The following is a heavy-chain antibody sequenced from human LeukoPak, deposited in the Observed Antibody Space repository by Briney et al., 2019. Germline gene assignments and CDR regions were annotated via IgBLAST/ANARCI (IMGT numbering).Heavy chain of an antibody. D-gene: IGHD2-2*01. CDR2: ISGSDGST. CDR1: GFTFSTYA. Sequence: GGSLRLSCAASGFTFSTYAMSWVRQAPGKGLEWVSVISGSDGSTYYADSVKGRFTISRDNSKNTLYLQVNSLRAEDTAVYYCAKQVPAAAYFDYWGQGTLVTASS. V-gene: IGHV3-23*01. J-gene: IGHJ4*02. CDR3: AKQVPAAAYFDY.